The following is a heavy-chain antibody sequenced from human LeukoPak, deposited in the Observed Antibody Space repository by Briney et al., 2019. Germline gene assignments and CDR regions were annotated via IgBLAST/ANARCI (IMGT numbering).Heavy chain of an antibody. D-gene: IGHD3-22*01. Sequence: SVTVSYMASGGTFNSYAISWVRQAPGQGLEWMGGIIPIFRTANYPQKFQGRVTITADKSTSTAYMELSSLRSEDTAVYYCARDSPYYHDSSVYFVAFDIWGQGTMVTVSS. J-gene: IGHJ3*02. V-gene: IGHV1-69*06. CDR2: IIPIFRTA. CDR3: ARDSPYYHDSSVYFVAFDI. CDR1: GGTFNSYA.